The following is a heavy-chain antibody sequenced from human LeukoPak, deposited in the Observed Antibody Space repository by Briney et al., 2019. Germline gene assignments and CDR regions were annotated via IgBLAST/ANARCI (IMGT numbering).Heavy chain of an antibody. V-gene: IGHV3-23*01. J-gene: IGHJ4*02. CDR3: AKASYYYDSSGYYYPTYYFDY. D-gene: IGHD3-22*01. CDR2: ISGSGGST. CDR1: GSTFSSYA. Sequence: PGGSLRLSCAASGSTFSSYAMSWVRQAPGKGLEWVSAISGSGGSTYYADSVKGRFTISRDNSKNTLYLQMNSLRAEDTAVYYCAKASYYYDSSGYYYPTYYFDYWGQGTLVTVSS.